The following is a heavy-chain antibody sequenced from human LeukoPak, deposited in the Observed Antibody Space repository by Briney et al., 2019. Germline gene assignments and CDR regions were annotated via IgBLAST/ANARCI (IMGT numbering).Heavy chain of an antibody. D-gene: IGHD3-16*01. CDR3: ARGFWGESDY. V-gene: IGHV4-38-2*02. CDR1: GYSISSVYY. CDR2: IYHSGST. J-gene: IGHJ4*02. Sequence: SETLSLTCTVSGYSISSVYYWGWIRQPPGKGLEWIGSIYHSGSTYYNPSLKSRVTISVDTSKNQFSLKLSSVTAADTAVYYCARGFWGESDYWGQGTLVTVSS.